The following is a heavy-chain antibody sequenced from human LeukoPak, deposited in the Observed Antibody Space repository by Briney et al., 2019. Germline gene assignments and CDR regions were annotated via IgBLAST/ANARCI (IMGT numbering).Heavy chain of an antibody. V-gene: IGHV1-3*01. D-gene: IGHD1-26*01. J-gene: IGHJ4*02. CDR3: ARDSGSGSNDY. CDR1: GGTFSSYA. Sequence: GASVKVSCKASGGTFSSYAIHWVRQAPGQRLEWMGWISAGNGNTKYSQNLQGRVTFISNTSATTAFMELSSLRSEDAAVYYCARDSGSGSNDYWGQGTLVTVSS. CDR2: ISAGNGNT.